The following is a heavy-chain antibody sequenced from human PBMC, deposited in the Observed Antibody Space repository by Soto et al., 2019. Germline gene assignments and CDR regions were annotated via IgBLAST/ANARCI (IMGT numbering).Heavy chain of an antibody. CDR1: GFTFDDYT. CDR3: AKDHSGLAVDGRYYYYGMDV. D-gene: IGHD6-19*01. CDR2: ISWDGGST. Sequence: PGGSLRLSCAASGFTFDDYTMHWVRQAPGKGLEWVSLISWDGGSTYFADSVKGRFTISRDNSKNSLYLQMNSLRTEDTALYYCAKDHSGLAVDGRYYYYGMDVWGPGTTVTVSS. V-gene: IGHV3-43*01. J-gene: IGHJ6*02.